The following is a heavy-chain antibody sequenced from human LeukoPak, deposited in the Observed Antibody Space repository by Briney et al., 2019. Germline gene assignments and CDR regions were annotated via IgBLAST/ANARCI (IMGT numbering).Heavy chain of an antibody. J-gene: IGHJ4*02. V-gene: IGHV4-39*01. CDR2: IYYSGST. CDR3: ARHKDYDFWSGYYKTSGNFDY. CDR1: GGSISSSSYY. Sequence: SETLSLTCTVSGGSISSSSYYWGWLRQPPGKGLEWIGSIYYSGSTYYNPSLKSGVTISLDTPKNQCSLKLSSVTAEHPAVYYCARHKDYDFWSGYYKTSGNFDYWGQGSMASVRS. D-gene: IGHD3-3*01.